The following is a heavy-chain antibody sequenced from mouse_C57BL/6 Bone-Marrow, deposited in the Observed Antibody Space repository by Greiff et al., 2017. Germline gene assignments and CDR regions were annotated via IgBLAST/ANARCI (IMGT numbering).Heavy chain of an antibody. V-gene: IGHV1-85*01. CDR2: IYPRDGST. J-gene: IGHJ1*03. D-gene: IGHD1-1*01. Sequence: VQLQESGPELVKPGASVKLSCKASGYTFTSYDINWVKQRPGQGLEWIGWIYPRDGSTKYNEKFKGKATLTVDTSSSTAYMELHSLTAEDSAVYFCARLEFDGSIGDWYFDVWGTGTTVTGSS. CDR1: GYTFTSYD. CDR3: ARLEFDGSIGDWYFDV.